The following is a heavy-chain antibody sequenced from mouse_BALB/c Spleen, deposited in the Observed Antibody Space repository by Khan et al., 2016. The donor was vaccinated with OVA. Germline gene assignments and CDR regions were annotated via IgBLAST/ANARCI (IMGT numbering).Heavy chain of an antibody. J-gene: IGHJ3*01. V-gene: IGHV1-5*01. CDR3: TRRNWDVAWFAY. D-gene: IGHD4-1*01. CDR2: IYPGNTDT. Sequence: VQLKESGTVLARPGASVKMSCKASGYTFTSYCMHWVKQRPGQGLEWIGDIYPGNTDTNYNQKFKGKAKLTAVTSTSTAYMELSSLTNEDSAVYDCTRRNWDVAWFAYWGQGTLVTVSA. CDR1: GYTFTSYC.